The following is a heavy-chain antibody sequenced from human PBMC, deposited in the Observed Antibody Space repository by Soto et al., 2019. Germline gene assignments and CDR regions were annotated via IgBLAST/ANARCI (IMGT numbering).Heavy chain of an antibody. Sequence: GGSLRLSCAASGFTFSSFAMSWVRQAPGKGLEWVSGISGSGGSTYYADSVKGRSTISRDNSKNTLYLQMNSLRAEDTAVYYCAKYSSGWDYFDYWGQGTLVTVSS. CDR3: AKYSSGWDYFDY. J-gene: IGHJ4*02. CDR2: ISGSGGST. D-gene: IGHD6-19*01. V-gene: IGHV3-23*01. CDR1: GFTFSSFA.